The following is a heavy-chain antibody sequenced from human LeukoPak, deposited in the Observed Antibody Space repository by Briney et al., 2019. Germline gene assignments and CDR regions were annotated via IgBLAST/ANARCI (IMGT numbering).Heavy chain of an antibody. CDR2: INSDGRST. CDR1: GFTFSRYW. Sequence: GGSLRLSCAPSGFTFSRYWMHWVRQAPGKGLGWVSRINSDGRSTSYAHTVKGRFNISRDKAKNTLYLQMNSLRAEDTAVYYCARGQYYGMDVWGKGTTVTVSS. CDR3: ARGQYYGMDV. J-gene: IGHJ6*04. V-gene: IGHV3-74*01.